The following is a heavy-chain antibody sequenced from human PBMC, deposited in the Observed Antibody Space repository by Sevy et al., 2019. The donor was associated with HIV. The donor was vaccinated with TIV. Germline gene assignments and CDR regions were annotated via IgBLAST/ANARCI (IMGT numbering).Heavy chain of an antibody. Sequence: GESLRLSCAASGFTFSTYWMTWVRQAPGQGLEWVANIKEDGSAKYYVDSVKGRFTISRDNAKNSLYLQVNNLRAEDTAVYYCARDSPGYGGYAHWGQWTLVTVSS. V-gene: IGHV3-7*01. CDR1: GFTFSTYW. J-gene: IGHJ1*01. D-gene: IGHD5-12*01. CDR3: ARDSPGYGGYAH. CDR2: IKEDGSAK.